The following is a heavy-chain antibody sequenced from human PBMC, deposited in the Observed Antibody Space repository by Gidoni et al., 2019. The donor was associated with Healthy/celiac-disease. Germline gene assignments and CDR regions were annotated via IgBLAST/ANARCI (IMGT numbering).Heavy chain of an antibody. CDR1: GYTFTSYG. D-gene: IGHD3-22*01. CDR3: AREAYYYDSSGYPFDY. V-gene: IGHV1-18*04. J-gene: IGHJ4*02. Sequence: QVQLVQSGAEVKKPGASVKVSCKASGYTFTSYGISWVRQAPGQGLEWMGWISAYNGNTNYAQKLQGRVTMTTDTSTSTDYMELRSLRSDDTAVYYCAREAYYYDSSGYPFDYWGQGTLVTVSS. CDR2: ISAYNGNT.